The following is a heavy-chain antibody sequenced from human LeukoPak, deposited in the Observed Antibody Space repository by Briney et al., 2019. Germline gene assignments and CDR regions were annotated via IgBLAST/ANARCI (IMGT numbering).Heavy chain of an antibody. D-gene: IGHD6-13*01. J-gene: IGHJ4*02. Sequence: PSETLSLTCTVSGGFISSYYWSWIRQPPGKGLEWIGYIYYSGSTNYNPSLKSRVTISVDTSKNQFSLKLSSVTAADTAVYYCARSKGIAAAGTVPYFDYWGQGTLVTVSS. CDR2: IYYSGST. CDR3: ARSKGIAAAGTVPYFDY. V-gene: IGHV4-59*01. CDR1: GGFISSYY.